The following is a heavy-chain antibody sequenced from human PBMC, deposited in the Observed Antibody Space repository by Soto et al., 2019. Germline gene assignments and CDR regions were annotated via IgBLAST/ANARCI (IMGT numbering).Heavy chain of an antibody. Sequence: GASVKVSCKASGGTFSSYAISWVRQAPGQGLEWMGGIIPIFGTANYAQKFQGRVTITADESTSTAYMELSSLRSEDTAVYYCASRPTEEMATKPDDYWGQGTLVTVSS. D-gene: IGHD5-12*01. J-gene: IGHJ4*02. CDR2: IIPIFGTA. CDR1: GGTFSSYA. V-gene: IGHV1-69*13. CDR3: ASRPTEEMATKPDDY.